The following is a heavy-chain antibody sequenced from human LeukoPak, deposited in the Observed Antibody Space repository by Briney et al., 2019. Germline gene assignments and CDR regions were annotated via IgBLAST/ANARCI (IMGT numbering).Heavy chain of an antibody. CDR3: ARVGRGSYFPFDY. J-gene: IGHJ4*02. V-gene: IGHV4-61*02. CDR2: IYTSGST. CDR1: GGSISGGTYY. Sequence: PSETLSLTCTVSGGSISGGTYYWSWIRQPAGKGLEWIGRIYTSGSTNYNPSLKSRVTMSVDTSKNQFSLKLSSVTAADTAVYYCARVGRGSYFPFDYWGQGTLVTVSS. D-gene: IGHD1-26*01.